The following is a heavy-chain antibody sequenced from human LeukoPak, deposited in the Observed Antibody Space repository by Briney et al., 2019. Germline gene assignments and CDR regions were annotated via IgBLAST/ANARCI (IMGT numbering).Heavy chain of an antibody. CDR2: IYTSGST. V-gene: IGHV4-4*07. CDR1: GGTISSYY. J-gene: IGHJ5*02. D-gene: IGHD2-2*01. Sequence: SETLSLTCTVSGGTISSYYWSWIRQPAGKGLEWIGRIYTSGSTNYNPSLKSRVTMSVDTSKNQFSLKLSSVTAADTSVYYCARGDDDCSRTTCRNWFDPWGQGTLVTASS. CDR3: ARGDDDCSRTTCRNWFDP.